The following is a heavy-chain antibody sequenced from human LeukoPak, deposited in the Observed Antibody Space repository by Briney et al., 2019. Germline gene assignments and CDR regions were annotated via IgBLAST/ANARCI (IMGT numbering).Heavy chain of an antibody. CDR2: IVVGSGNT. Sequence: SVKVSFKASGFTFTSSAMQWVRQARGQRLEWIGWIVVGSGNTNHAQKFQERVTITRDMSTSTAYMELSSLRSEDTAVYYCAAGRAAAGIDLWGQGTLVTVSS. CDR3: AAGRAAAGIDL. V-gene: IGHV1-58*02. CDR1: GFTFTSSA. J-gene: IGHJ4*02. D-gene: IGHD6-13*01.